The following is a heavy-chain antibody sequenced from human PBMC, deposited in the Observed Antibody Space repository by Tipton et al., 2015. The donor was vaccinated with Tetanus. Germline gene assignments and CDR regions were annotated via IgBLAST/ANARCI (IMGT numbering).Heavy chain of an antibody. CDR1: GFTFSSYS. V-gene: IGHV3-48*01. CDR2: ISSSSSTI. J-gene: IGHJ6*02. Sequence: SLRLSCAASGFTFSSYSMNWVRQAPGKGLEWVSNISSSSSTIYYADSVKGRFTISRDNAKNSLYLQMNGLRAEDTALYYCSKGLGYYGMAVWGQGTTVTVSS. CDR3: SKGLGYYGMAV. D-gene: IGHD3-16*01.